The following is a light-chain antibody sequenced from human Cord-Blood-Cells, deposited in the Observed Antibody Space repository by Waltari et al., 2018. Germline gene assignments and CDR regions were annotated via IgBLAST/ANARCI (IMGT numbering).Light chain of an antibody. Sequence: TVVTQEPSFSVSPGGTVTLTCGLSSGSVFSSYYPIWYQQTPGQAPRTLIYSTNTRSSGVPDRFSGSILGNKAALTITGAQADDESDYYCVLYMGSGIWVFGGGTKLTVL. CDR1: SGSVFSSYY. CDR2: STN. CDR3: VLYMGSGIWV. J-gene: IGLJ3*02. V-gene: IGLV8-61*01.